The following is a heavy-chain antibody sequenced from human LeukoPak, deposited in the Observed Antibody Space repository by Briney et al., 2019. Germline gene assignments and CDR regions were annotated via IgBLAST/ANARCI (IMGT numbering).Heavy chain of an antibody. Sequence: SETLSLTCTVSGGSISSSDYYWSWIRQHPGKGLEWIGYIYYSGSTNYNPSLKSRVTISVDTSKNQFSLKLSSVTAADTAVYYCARLYGDSVYFDYWGQGTLVTVSS. D-gene: IGHD4-17*01. V-gene: IGHV4-31*03. J-gene: IGHJ4*02. CDR2: IYYSGST. CDR3: ARLYGDSVYFDY. CDR1: GGSISSSDYY.